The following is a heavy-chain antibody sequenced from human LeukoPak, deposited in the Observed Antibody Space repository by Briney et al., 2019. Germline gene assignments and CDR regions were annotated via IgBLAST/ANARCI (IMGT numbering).Heavy chain of an antibody. D-gene: IGHD3-10*01. V-gene: IGHV1-18*01. CDR3: ARDQLRYYGSNNYYSDMDF. CDR1: GYTFTSYA. Sequence: ASVRLSSKASGYTFTSYAIAWVRQAPGQGLEWMGWISAYNGGTNYTQKFRGRVTMTTDTSTNTGYMELRSLRSDDTAVYFCARDQLRYYGSNNYYSDMDFWGQGTPGTVSS. CDR2: ISAYNGGT. J-gene: IGHJ6*02.